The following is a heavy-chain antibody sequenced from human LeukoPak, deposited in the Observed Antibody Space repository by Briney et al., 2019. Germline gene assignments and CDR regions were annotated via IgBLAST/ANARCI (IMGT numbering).Heavy chain of an antibody. CDR1: GYTFTSYA. CDR3: ARTTVDTAMVTDAFDI. D-gene: IGHD5-18*01. J-gene: IGHJ3*02. V-gene: IGHV1-3*01. CDR2: INAGNGNT. Sequence: ASVKVSCKASGYTFTSYAMHWVRQAPGQRLEWMGWINAGNGNTKYSQKFQGRVTITRDTSASTAYMELSSLRSEDTAVYYCARTTVDTAMVTDAFDIWGQGTMVTVSS.